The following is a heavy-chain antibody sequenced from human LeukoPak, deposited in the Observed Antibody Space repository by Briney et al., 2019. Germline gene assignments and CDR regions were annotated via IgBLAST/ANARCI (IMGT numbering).Heavy chain of an antibody. CDR2: IYTSGST. V-gene: IGHV4-61*02. CDR1: GGSISSGGYY. D-gene: IGHD2-15*01. J-gene: IGHJ4*02. CDR3: ALVRSSLLDYFDY. Sequence: PSETLSLTCTVSGGSISSGGYYWSWIRQPAGKGLEWIGRIYTSGSTNYNPSLKSRVTISVDTSRNQFSLRLSSVTAADPAVFYCALVRSSLLDYFDYWGQGTLVTVSS.